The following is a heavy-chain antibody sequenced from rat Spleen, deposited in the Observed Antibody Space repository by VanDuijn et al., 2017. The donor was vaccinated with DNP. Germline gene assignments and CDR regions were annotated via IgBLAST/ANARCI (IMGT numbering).Heavy chain of an antibody. Sequence: EVKLVESGGGLVQPGRSLQLSCVASGFNFNDYWMGWVRQAPGKGLEWIGKINKDSSAINYTPSLKERFTISRDNALNSLYLQMNTLGSEDTALYYCARGPNFGGYSDFFDYWGQGVVVTVSS. V-gene: IGHV4-2*01. J-gene: IGHJ2*01. CDR2: INKDSSAI. CDR3: ARGPNFGGYSDFFDY. D-gene: IGHD1-11*01. CDR1: GFNFNDYW.